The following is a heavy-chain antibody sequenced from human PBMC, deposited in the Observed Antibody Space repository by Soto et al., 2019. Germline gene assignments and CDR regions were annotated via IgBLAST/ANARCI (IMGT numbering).Heavy chain of an antibody. Sequence: GASVKVSCKASGYTFTSYGISWVRQAPGQGLEWMGWISAYNGNTNYAQKLQGRVTMTTDTSTSTAYMELRSLRSDDTAVYYCARGYYDFWSGYYPTVEAFDIWGQGTMVTVSS. J-gene: IGHJ3*02. D-gene: IGHD3-3*01. CDR2: ISAYNGNT. CDR3: ARGYYDFWSGYYPTVEAFDI. CDR1: GYTFTSYG. V-gene: IGHV1-18*01.